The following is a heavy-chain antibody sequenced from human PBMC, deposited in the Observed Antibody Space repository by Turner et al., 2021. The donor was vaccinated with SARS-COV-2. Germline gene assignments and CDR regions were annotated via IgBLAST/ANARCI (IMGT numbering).Heavy chain of an antibody. Sequence: QVQMVQSGAEVKKPGASVKVTCKVSGYTLIELSMHWVRQAPGKGLEWIVGFDPEDGETIYAQKFHGRVTMTEDTSTYTAYMELSSLRSEDTSVYYCATAPANYYDIRGSKGFYYYYYGMDVWGQVTTVTVSS. CDR3: ATAPANYYDIRGSKGFYYYYYGMDV. CDR1: GYTLIELS. J-gene: IGHJ6*02. CDR2: FDPEDGET. V-gene: IGHV1-24*01. D-gene: IGHD3-22*01.